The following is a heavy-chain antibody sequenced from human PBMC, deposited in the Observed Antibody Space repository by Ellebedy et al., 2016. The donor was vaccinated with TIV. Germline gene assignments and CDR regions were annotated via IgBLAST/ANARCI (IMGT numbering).Heavy chain of an antibody. Sequence: GGSLRLXCAASGFTFSSYAMHWVRQAPGKGLEWVAVISYDGSNKYYADSVKGRFTISRDNSKNTLYLQMNSLRAEDTAVYYCANFGLLWFGESRYFDYWGQGTLVTVSS. CDR2: ISYDGSNK. J-gene: IGHJ4*02. D-gene: IGHD3-10*01. CDR3: ANFGLLWFGESRYFDY. V-gene: IGHV3-30*04. CDR1: GFTFSSYA.